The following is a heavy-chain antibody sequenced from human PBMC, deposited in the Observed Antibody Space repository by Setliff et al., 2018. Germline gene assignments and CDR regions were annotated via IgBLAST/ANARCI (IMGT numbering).Heavy chain of an antibody. CDR3: AKDGGIRDFDY. D-gene: IGHD3-16*01. CDR1: GCPLGNFG. V-gene: IGHV3-23*01. Sequence: GGSMRLSCAASGCPLGNFGMNWVRQAPGKGLEWVSFISGGGGETTFYADSVKGRFTVSRDNSKNSLYLHMNSLRADDTAVYYCAKDGGIRDFDYWGHGTLVTVSS. J-gene: IGHJ4*01. CDR2: ISGGGGETT.